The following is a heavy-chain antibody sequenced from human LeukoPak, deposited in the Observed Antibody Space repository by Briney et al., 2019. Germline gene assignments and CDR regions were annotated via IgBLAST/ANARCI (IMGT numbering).Heavy chain of an antibody. J-gene: IGHJ4*02. D-gene: IGHD3-22*01. Sequence: GASVKVSCKASGYTFTSYGVNWVRQAPGQGLEWVGWISAHNGNTNYAQKLQGRVTMTTDTSTSTAYMELRSLRSDDTAVYYCARGADSSSYYPTHYWGQGTLVTVSS. CDR2: ISAHNGNT. CDR3: ARGADSSSYYPTHY. V-gene: IGHV1-18*01. CDR1: GYTFTSYG.